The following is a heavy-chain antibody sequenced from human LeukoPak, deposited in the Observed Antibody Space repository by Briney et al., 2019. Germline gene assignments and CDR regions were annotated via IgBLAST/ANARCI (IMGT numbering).Heavy chain of an antibody. Sequence: SETLSLTCTVSGASITNYYWSWIRQPAGKGLEWIGRIYTSGSTNYNPSLKSRVTMSVDTSKNQFSLRLTSVTAADTAMYHCARHGWDYDPGTYYTFDPWGQGTLVTVSS. J-gene: IGHJ5*02. V-gene: IGHV4-4*07. CDR1: GASITNYY. CDR3: ARHGWDYDPGTYYTFDP. D-gene: IGHD3-10*01. CDR2: IYTSGST.